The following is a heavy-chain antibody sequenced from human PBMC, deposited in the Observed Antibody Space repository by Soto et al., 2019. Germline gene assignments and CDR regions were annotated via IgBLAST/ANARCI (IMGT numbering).Heavy chain of an antibody. CDR2: IIPIIGAP. CDR1: GGTFSSYV. J-gene: IGHJ6*01. CDR3: ASCSRSSCYTKDYLHYYGMEG. Sequence: KVSCKPSGGTFSSYVISCLRQAPGHWLEWMGGIIPIIGAPYYAQKFQGRVTITADKSTSAAYMELSSLRSEDTAVYYCASCSRSSCYTKDYLHYYGMEGLGQATTVIVSS. V-gene: IGHV1-69*06. D-gene: IGHD6-6*01.